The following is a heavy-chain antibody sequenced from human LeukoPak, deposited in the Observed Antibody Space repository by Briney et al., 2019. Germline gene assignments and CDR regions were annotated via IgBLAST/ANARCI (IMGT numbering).Heavy chain of an antibody. V-gene: IGHV3-23*01. D-gene: IGHD2-2*01. Sequence: GGSLRLSCAASGFTFANYAMSWVRQAPGKGLEGVSAITGSGCSKYYADSVKGRFPISRDNSKNTLFLQMNRLRAEDTAVYFCARDDSFQDIVVVPPPDLGFWGLGTLVTVSS. CDR1: GFTFANYA. CDR2: ITGSGCSK. J-gene: IGHJ4*02. CDR3: ARDDSFQDIVVVPPPDLGF.